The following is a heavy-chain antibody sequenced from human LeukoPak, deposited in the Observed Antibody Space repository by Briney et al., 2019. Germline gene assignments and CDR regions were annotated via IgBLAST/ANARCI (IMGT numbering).Heavy chain of an antibody. CDR3: ARGAQLAQWGAFDI. J-gene: IGHJ3*02. CDR2: IYHSGGT. D-gene: IGHD6-6*01. CDR1: SYSISSGYY. Sequence: SETLSLTCTVSSYSISSGYYWGWIRQPPGKGLEWIGSIYHSGGTYYNPSLKSRVTISVDTSKNQFSLKLSSVTAADTAVYYCARGAQLAQWGAFDIWGQGTMVTVSS. V-gene: IGHV4-38-2*02.